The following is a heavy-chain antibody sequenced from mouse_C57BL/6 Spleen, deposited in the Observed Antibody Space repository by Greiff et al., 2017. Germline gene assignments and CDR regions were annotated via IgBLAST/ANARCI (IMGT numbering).Heavy chain of an antibody. CDR3: ARRNWDWFAY. CDR2: ISSGGSYT. V-gene: IGHV5-6*01. J-gene: IGHJ3*01. D-gene: IGHD4-1*01. Sequence: VQLKESGGDLVKPGGSLKLSCAASGFTFSSYGMSWVRQTPDKRLEWVATISSGGSYTYYPDSVKGRFTISRDNAKNTLYLQMSSLKSEDTAMYYCARRNWDWFAYWGQGTLVTVSA. CDR1: GFTFSSYG.